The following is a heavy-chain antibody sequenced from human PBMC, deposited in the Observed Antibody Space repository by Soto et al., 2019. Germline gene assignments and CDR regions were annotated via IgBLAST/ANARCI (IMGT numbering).Heavy chain of an antibody. Sequence: QVQLVESGGGVVQPGRSLRLSCAASGFIFSNYVMDWVRQAPGKGLEWVAFMSYDGTTTSYADSVKGRFTISRDNSQNTLYLQMNSLRPEDTGVYYCAREVLWSRYFDYWGQGTLGTVSS. D-gene: IGHD3-10*01. V-gene: IGHV3-30-3*01. CDR2: MSYDGTTT. CDR3: AREVLWSRYFDY. CDR1: GFIFSNYV. J-gene: IGHJ4*02.